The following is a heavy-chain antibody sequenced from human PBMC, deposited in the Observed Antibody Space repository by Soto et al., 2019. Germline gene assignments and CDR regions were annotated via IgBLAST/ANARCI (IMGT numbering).Heavy chain of an antibody. CDR2: ITDSGGST. J-gene: IGHJ4*02. V-gene: IGHV3-23*01. CDR1: GFTFSSVA. CDR3: AKLYWNPRYFDY. Sequence: PVGSLRLSCAASGFTFSSVAMAWVRQAPGKGLEWVSSITDSGGSTDYADSVKGRFTISRDNSRNTLYLQMNSLRADDTAVYYCAKLYWNPRYFDYWGQGTRVTVS. D-gene: IGHD1-1*01.